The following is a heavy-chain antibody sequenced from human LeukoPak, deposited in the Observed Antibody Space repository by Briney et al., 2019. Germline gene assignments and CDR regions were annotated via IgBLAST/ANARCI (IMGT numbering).Heavy chain of an antibody. CDR1: GYTFSNYW. D-gene: IGHD1-1*01. J-gene: IGHJ6*03. CDR2: IYPGDSDT. Sequence: GESLKISCQGSGYTFSNYWIACVRHMPGNGLEWMGIIYPGDSDTKYSPSFQGQVSISADKSFITAYLQWRSVEASHTAIYYCSRLGTPYYYYNMDVWGRGTTVT. V-gene: IGHV5-51*01. CDR3: SRLGTPYYYYNMDV.